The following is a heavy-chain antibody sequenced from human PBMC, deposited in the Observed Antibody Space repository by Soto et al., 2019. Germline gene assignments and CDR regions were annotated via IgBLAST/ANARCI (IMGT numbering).Heavy chain of an antibody. D-gene: IGHD3-10*01. Sequence: QVQLQESGPGLVKPSQTLSLTCTVSGGSISSGSYYWSWIRQHPGKGLEWIGYIYYGGNTYYNPSLKGRVSISVDTSKNQFSLKVNSVTAADTAVYYCATDFGSGSYYPGYWGQGTLVTVSS. J-gene: IGHJ4*02. CDR2: IYYGGNT. V-gene: IGHV4-31*03. CDR1: GGSISSGSYY. CDR3: ATDFGSGSYYPGY.